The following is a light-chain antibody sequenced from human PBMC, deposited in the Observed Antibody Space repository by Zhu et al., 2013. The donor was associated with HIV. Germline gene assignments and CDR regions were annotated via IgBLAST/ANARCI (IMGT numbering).Light chain of an antibody. Sequence: EIVMTQSPATLSVSPGERATLSCRATQSVSSNLAWYQQKLGQAPRLLIYGTSTRATGIPDRFSGSGSGTDFTLSISRLDPEDFAVYYCQHNGTSSLTFGGGTTVEVK. CDR3: QHNGTSSLT. J-gene: IGKJ4*01. CDR2: GTS. CDR1: QSVSSN. V-gene: IGKV3-20*01.